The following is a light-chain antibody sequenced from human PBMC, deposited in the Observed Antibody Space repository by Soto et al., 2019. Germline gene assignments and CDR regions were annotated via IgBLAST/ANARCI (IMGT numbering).Light chain of an antibody. V-gene: IGKV1-39*01. CDR1: QSISSY. CDR2: AAS. J-gene: IGKJ3*01. Sequence: DIQMTQSPYSLSASVGDRVTITCRASQSISSYLNWYQQKPGKAPKLLIYAASSLQSGVPSRFSGSGSRTDFTLTISSLQPEDFATYYCQHSYSTPFTFGPGTKLAIK. CDR3: QHSYSTPFT.